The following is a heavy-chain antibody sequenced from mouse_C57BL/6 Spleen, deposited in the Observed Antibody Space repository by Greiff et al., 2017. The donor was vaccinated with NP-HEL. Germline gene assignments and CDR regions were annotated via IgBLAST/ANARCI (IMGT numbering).Heavy chain of an antibody. Sequence: VQLQQPGAELVKPGASVKLSCKASGYTFTSYWMQWVKQRPGQGLEWIGEIDPSDSYTNYNQKFKGKATLTVDTSSSTAYMQLSSLTSEDSAVYYCARGPRLLDYWGQGTTLTVSS. D-gene: IGHD2-3*01. CDR1: GYTFTSYW. V-gene: IGHV1-50*01. CDR2: IDPSDSYT. CDR3: ARGPRLLDY. J-gene: IGHJ2*01.